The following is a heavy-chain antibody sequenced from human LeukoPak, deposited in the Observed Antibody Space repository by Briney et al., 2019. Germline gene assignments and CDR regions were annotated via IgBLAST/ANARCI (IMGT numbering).Heavy chain of an antibody. J-gene: IGHJ5*02. V-gene: IGHV4-31*03. CDR2: IYYSGST. CDR1: GGSISSGGYY. Sequence: SETLSLTCTVSGGSISSGGYYWSWIRQHPGKGLEWIGYIYYSGSTYYNPSLKSRVTISVDTSKNQSSLKLSSVTAADTAGYYCARYSSSLRFDPWGQGTLVTVSS. CDR3: ARYSSSLRFDP. D-gene: IGHD6-6*01.